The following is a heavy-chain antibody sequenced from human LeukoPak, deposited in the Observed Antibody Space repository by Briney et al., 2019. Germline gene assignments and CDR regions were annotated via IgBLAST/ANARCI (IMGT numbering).Heavy chain of an antibody. CDR1: GFTFSNFG. CDR2: ISTSSNTI. V-gene: IGHV3-48*04. Sequence: GGSLRLYCAASGFTFSNFGMNWVRQAPGKGLEWVSYISTSSNTIYYADSVKGRFTISRDNAKNSLYLQMSSLRSEDTAVYYCAVYGSGSHWGQGTLVTVSS. J-gene: IGHJ4*02. CDR3: AVYGSGSH. D-gene: IGHD3-10*01.